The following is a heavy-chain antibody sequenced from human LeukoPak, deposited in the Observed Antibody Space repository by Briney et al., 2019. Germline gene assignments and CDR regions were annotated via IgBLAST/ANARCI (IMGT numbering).Heavy chain of an antibody. D-gene: IGHD6-13*01. Sequence: GGSLRLSCAVSGFAFGSEAMSWVRQSPARGLEWVASISPGGGTTYYADYVKGRFTISRDNAKNSLYLQMNSLRAEDTAVHYCAKDSSSSWFGGDSKWGQGTLVTVSS. CDR1: GFAFGSEA. J-gene: IGHJ4*02. CDR3: AKDSSSSWFGGDSK. V-gene: IGHV3-23*01. CDR2: ISPGGGTT.